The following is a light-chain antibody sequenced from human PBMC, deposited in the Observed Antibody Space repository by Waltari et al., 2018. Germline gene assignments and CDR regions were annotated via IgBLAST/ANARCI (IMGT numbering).Light chain of an antibody. CDR3: MSYTTTITWV. V-gene: IGLV2-14*03. CDR1: SGDLGAYNY. CDR2: EVI. J-gene: IGLJ3*02. Sequence: QSALTQPASVSASPGQSITISCTGTSGDLGAYNYVTWYQQHPGHAPKLMIYEVIHRPSGVSNRFSGSKSGNTASLTISGLQAEDEAYYYCMSYTTTITWVFGGGTKLTVL.